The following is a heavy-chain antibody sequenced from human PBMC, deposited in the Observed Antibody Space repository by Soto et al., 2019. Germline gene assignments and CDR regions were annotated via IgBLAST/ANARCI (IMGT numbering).Heavy chain of an antibody. J-gene: IGHJ6*02. CDR2: IIPIFGTA. D-gene: IGHD2-2*01. V-gene: IGHV1-69*01. Sequence: QVQLVQSGAEVKKPGSSVKVSCKASGGTFSSYAISWVRQAPGQGLEWMGGIIPIFGTANYAQKFQGRVTITADESTSTAYMELSSMRSEDTAVYYCARGVGYCSSTSCPEDYYYYGMDVWSQGTTVTVSS. CDR3: ARGVGYCSSTSCPEDYYYYGMDV. CDR1: GGTFSSYA.